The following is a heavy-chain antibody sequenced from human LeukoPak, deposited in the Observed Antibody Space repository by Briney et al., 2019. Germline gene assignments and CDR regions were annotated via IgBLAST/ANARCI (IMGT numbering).Heavy chain of an antibody. Sequence: SETLSLTCAVYGGSFCGYYWSWIRQPPGKGLEWIGEINHSGSTNYNPSLKSRVTISVDTSKTQFSLKLSSVTASDTAVYYCARMAVGGWFDPWGQGTLVTVSS. J-gene: IGHJ5*02. V-gene: IGHV4-34*01. D-gene: IGHD6-19*01. CDR2: INHSGST. CDR1: GGSFCGYY. CDR3: ARMAVGGWFDP.